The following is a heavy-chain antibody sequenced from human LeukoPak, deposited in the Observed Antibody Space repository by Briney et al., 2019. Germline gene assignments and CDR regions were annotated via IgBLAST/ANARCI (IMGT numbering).Heavy chain of an antibody. J-gene: IGHJ3*02. V-gene: IGHV3-33*01. CDR2: IWYDGSQR. D-gene: IGHD3-10*01. Sequence: GGSLRLSCTPSGFANKKCGIHWVRQAPGKGLEWVAMIWYDGSQRYYADSMKGRFTVSGDYSDNTFYLEAKNLRDDDTALYYCAREPFDGSGDTFDIWGQGTMVTVSS. CDR1: GFANKKCG. CDR3: AREPFDGSGDTFDI.